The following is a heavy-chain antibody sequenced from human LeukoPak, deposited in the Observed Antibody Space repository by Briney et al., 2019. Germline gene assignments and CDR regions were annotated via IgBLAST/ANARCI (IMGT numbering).Heavy chain of an antibody. D-gene: IGHD2-15*01. Sequence: PGGSLRLFCAASGFTFSIYGMHWVRQAPEKGLEWVGRTRNKANSYTTAYAASVEGRFTVSRDDSKNSLYLQMDSLKTEDTAVYFCVRVAGKSGGAFDYWGQGTLVTVSS. V-gene: IGHV3-72*01. J-gene: IGHJ4*02. CDR3: VRVAGKSGGAFDY. CDR2: TRNKANSYTT. CDR1: GFTFSIYG.